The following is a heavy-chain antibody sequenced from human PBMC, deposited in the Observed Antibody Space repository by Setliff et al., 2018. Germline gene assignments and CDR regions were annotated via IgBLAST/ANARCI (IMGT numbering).Heavy chain of an antibody. D-gene: IGHD3-22*01. V-gene: IGHV3-20*04. CDR1: GFTFDDYG. J-gene: IGHJ3*02. CDR3: AKDRLPYYYDSSGYPAVGAFDI. Sequence: GGSLRLSCAASGFTFDDYGMSWVRQAPGKGLEWVSGINWNGGSTGYADSVKGRFTISRDNAKNSLYLQMNSLRAEDTALYYCAKDRLPYYYDSSGYPAVGAFDIWGQGTMVTVSS. CDR2: INWNGGST.